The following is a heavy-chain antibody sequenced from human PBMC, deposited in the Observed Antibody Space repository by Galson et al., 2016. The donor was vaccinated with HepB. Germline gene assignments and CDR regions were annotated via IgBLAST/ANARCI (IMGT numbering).Heavy chain of an antibody. V-gene: IGHV3-11*06. Sequence: SLRLSCAASGFTFTDYYMTWIRQAPGKGLEWVSYISSSGSYTNYADSVKGRFTISRDNARTSLYLPMNSLGPDDTVGYYCAREESSWLRYYGMDVWGQGTTVTVS. CDR1: GFTFTDYY. J-gene: IGHJ6*02. CDR3: AREESSWLRYYGMDV. CDR2: ISSSGSYT. D-gene: IGHD6-13*01.